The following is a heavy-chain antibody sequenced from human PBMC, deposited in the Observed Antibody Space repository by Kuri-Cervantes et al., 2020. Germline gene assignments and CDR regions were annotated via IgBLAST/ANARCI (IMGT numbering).Heavy chain of an antibody. CDR3: ASLADCSGGSCYPGNYGMDV. Sequence: LSLTCAASGFTVSSNYMSWVRQAPGKGLEWVSVIYSGGSTYYADSVKGRFTISRDNSKNTLYLQMNSLRAEDTAVYYCASLADCSGGSCYPGNYGMDVWGQGTTVTVSS. CDR1: GFTVSSNY. J-gene: IGHJ6*02. CDR2: IYSGGST. D-gene: IGHD2-15*01. V-gene: IGHV3-53*01.